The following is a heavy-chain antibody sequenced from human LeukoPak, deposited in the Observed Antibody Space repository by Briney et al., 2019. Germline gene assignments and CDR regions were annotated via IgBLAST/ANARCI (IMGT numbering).Heavy chain of an antibody. CDR1: GFTFSSYS. J-gene: IGHJ3*02. CDR2: ISSSSSYI. Sequence: GGSLRLSCAASGFTFSSYSMNWVRQAPGKGLEWVSSISSSSSYIYYADSVKGRFTISRDNAKNSLYLQMNGLRAGDTAVYYCARDLYDAFDIWGQGTMVTVSS. V-gene: IGHV3-21*01. CDR3: ARDLYDAFDI.